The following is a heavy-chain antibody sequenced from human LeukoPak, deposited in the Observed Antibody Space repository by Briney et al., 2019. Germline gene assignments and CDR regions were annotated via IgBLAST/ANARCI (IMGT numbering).Heavy chain of an antibody. V-gene: IGHV3-23*01. Sequence: GGSLRLSCAASGFTFSSYAMSWVRQAPGKGLEWVSAISGSGGSTYYADSVKGRFTISRDNSKNTLYLQMNSLRAEDTAVYYCAKDLGDCSSTSCYLDAFDIWGQGTMVTVSS. D-gene: IGHD2-2*01. CDR3: AKDLGDCSSTSCYLDAFDI. J-gene: IGHJ3*02. CDR2: ISGSGGST. CDR1: GFTFSSYA.